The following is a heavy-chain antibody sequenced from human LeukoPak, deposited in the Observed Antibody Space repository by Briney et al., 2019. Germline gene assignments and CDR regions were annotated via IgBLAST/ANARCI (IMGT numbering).Heavy chain of an antibody. CDR1: GYTFTSYG. Sequence: VASVKLSRKASGYTFTSYGISWVRQAPGQGLEWMGWISAYNGNTNYAQKLQGRVTMTTDTSTSTAYMELRSLRSDDTAVYYCARVSYPDCTNGVCPFDYWGQGTLVTVSS. D-gene: IGHD2-8*01. J-gene: IGHJ4*02. CDR3: ARVSYPDCTNGVCPFDY. V-gene: IGHV1-18*04. CDR2: ISAYNGNT.